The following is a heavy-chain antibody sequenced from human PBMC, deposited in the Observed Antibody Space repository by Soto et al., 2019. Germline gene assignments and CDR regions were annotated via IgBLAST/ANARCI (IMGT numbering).Heavy chain of an antibody. CDR3: ARSRDGYEQSRFVLGVSFDY. Sequence: LRLSCAASGFTFSSYSMNWVRQAPGKGLEWVSYISSSSSTIYYADSVKGRFTISRDNAKNSLYLQMNSLRDEDTAVYYCARSRDGYEQSRFVLGVSFDYWGQGTLVTVSS. D-gene: IGHD5-12*01. J-gene: IGHJ4*02. CDR1: GFTFSSYS. CDR2: ISSSSSTI. V-gene: IGHV3-48*02.